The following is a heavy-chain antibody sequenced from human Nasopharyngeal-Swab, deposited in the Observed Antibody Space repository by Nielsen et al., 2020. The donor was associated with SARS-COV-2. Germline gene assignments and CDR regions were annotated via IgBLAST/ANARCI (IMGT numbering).Heavy chain of an antibody. Sequence: GSLRLSCTVSGGSISNYYWSWIRQPPGKGLEWIGYISYTGSTNYNPSLKSRVTTSLDTSKTQFSLKLRSVTAADTAVYYCARHYGHVVVTDNWFDPWGQGTLVTVSS. D-gene: IGHD2-21*02. CDR2: ISYTGST. V-gene: IGHV4-59*08. CDR3: ARHYGHVVVTDNWFDP. J-gene: IGHJ5*02. CDR1: GGSISNYY.